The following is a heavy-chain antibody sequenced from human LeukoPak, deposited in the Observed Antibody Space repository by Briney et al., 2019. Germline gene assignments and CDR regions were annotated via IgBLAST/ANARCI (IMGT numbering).Heavy chain of an antibody. CDR3: ARRYYDILTGYSEYFDY. V-gene: IGHV5-51*01. Sequence: GESLKISCKGSGYSFTSYWIGWVRQMPGKGLELMGIIYPGDSDTRYSPSFQGQVTISADKSISTAYLQWSSLKASDTAMYYCARRYYDILTGYSEYFDYWGQGTLVTVSS. CDR2: IYPGDSDT. CDR1: GYSFTSYW. J-gene: IGHJ4*02. D-gene: IGHD3-9*01.